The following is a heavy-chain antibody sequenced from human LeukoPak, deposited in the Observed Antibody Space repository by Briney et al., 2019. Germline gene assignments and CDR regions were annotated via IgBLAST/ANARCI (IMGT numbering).Heavy chain of an antibody. Sequence: QTGGSLRLSCAASGFTFSSYAMHWVRQAPGKGLEWVAVISYDGSNKYYADSVKGRFTISRDNSKNTLYLQMNSLRAEDTAVYYCARDFTMVRAFDIWGQGTMVTVSS. CDR1: GFTFSSYA. D-gene: IGHD3-10*01. V-gene: IGHV3-30*04. CDR2: ISYDGSNK. CDR3: ARDFTMVRAFDI. J-gene: IGHJ3*02.